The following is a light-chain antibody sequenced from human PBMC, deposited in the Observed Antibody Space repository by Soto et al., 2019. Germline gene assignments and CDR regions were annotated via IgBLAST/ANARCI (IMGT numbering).Light chain of an antibody. CDR3: QRYDDWPRT. V-gene: IGKV3-15*01. Sequence: EIVMTQSPATLSVSPGERATLSCRASQSVSSSLAWYQQKPGQAPRLLIYGASTRATGVPARFSGSGSGTEFTLTITSLQSEDFAVYYCQRYDDWPRTFGHGTKVEIK. J-gene: IGKJ1*01. CDR2: GAS. CDR1: QSVSSS.